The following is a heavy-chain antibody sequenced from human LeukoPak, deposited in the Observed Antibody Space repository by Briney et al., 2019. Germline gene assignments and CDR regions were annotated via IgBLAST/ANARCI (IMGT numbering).Heavy chain of an antibody. CDR2: INPNSGGT. J-gene: IGHJ4*02. V-gene: IGHV1-2*02. Sequence: ASVKASCKASGYTFTGYYMHWVRQAPGQGLEWMGWINPNSGGTNYAQKFQGRVTMTRDTSISTAYMELSRLRSDDTAVYYCARGTPLRFLEWYLDYWGQGTLVTVSS. CDR1: GYTFTGYY. D-gene: IGHD3-3*01. CDR3: ARGTPLRFLEWYLDY.